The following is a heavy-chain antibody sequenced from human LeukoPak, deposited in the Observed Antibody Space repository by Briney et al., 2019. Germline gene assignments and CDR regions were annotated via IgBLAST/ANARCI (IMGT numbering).Heavy chain of an antibody. CDR1: GFTFSDYY. CDR3: AREGYSSSWYPSYYFDY. V-gene: IGHV3-11*04. J-gene: IGHJ4*02. D-gene: IGHD6-13*01. Sequence: PGGSLRLSCAASGFTFSDYYMSWIRQAPGKGLEWVSYISSSGNTIYYADSVEGRFTISRDNAKNSLYLQMNSLRAEDTAVYYCAREGYSSSWYPSYYFDYWGQGTLVTVSS. CDR2: ISSSGNTI.